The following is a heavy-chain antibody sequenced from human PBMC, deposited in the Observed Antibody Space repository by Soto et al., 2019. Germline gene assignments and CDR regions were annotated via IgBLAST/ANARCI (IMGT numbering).Heavy chain of an antibody. V-gene: IGHV4-34*01. CDR2: INHSGST. D-gene: IGHD3-10*01. CDR3: ARKYGSSAGYYYYYYMDV. Sequence: QVQLQQWGAGLLKPSETLSLTCAVYGGSFSGYYWSWIRQPPGKGLEWIGEINHSGSTNYNPSLKSRVTISVDTSKNQFSLKLSSVTAAGTAVYYCARKYGSSAGYYYYYYMDVWGKGTTVTVSS. J-gene: IGHJ6*03. CDR1: GGSFSGYY.